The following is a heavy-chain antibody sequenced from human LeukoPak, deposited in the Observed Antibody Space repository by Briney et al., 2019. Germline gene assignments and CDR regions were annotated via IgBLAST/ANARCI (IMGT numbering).Heavy chain of an antibody. CDR1: GGSISSYY. Sequence: PSETLSLTCTVSGGSISSYYWSWIRQPPGKGLEWIGYIYYSGSTNYNPSLKSRVTISVDTSKNQFSLKLSSVTAADTAVYYCARDLGVATFDYWGQGTLVTVSS. CDR3: ARDLGVATFDY. D-gene: IGHD2-21*01. J-gene: IGHJ4*02. V-gene: IGHV4-59*01. CDR2: IYYSGST.